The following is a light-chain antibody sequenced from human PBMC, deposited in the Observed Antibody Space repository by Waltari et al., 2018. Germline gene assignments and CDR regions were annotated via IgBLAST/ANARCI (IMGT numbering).Light chain of an antibody. CDR2: INSDGIH. Sequence: QLVLTQSPSASASLGASVKLTCTLSSGHSSNVIARLQQQPERGPRYLMKINSDGIHSKGDDIPARFSGSISVAERDLTIPSGQADDEADYYCQTGGHGTWVFGGGTKLTVL. CDR1: SGHSSNV. V-gene: IGLV4-69*01. CDR3: QTGGHGTWV. J-gene: IGLJ3*02.